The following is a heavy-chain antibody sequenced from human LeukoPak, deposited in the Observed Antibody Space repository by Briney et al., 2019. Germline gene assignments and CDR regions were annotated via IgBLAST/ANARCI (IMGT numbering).Heavy chain of an antibody. V-gene: IGHV3-48*01. CDR1: GFSFSANS. Sequence: GGSLRLSCAASGFSFSANSMTWVRQAPGKGLEWVSYISGSGSTIYYADSVKGRFTISRDNAKNSMYLQMNSLRAEDTAVYYCARPLGPTVTSPEPYWGQGTLVTVSS. D-gene: IGHD4-11*01. CDR2: ISGSGSTI. CDR3: ARPLGPTVTSPEPY. J-gene: IGHJ4*02.